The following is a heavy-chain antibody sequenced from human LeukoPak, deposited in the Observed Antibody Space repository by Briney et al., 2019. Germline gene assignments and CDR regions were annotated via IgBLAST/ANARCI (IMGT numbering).Heavy chain of an antibody. CDR1: GYTLTELS. CDR3: ATAAQLLGNWFDP. Sequence: ASVKVSCKVSGYTLTELSMHWVRQAPGKGLEWMGGFDPEDGETIYAQKFQGRVNMTEDTSTDTAYMELSSLRSEDTAVYYCATAAQLLGNWFDPWGQGTLVTVSS. CDR2: FDPEDGET. D-gene: IGHD2-2*01. V-gene: IGHV1-24*01. J-gene: IGHJ5*02.